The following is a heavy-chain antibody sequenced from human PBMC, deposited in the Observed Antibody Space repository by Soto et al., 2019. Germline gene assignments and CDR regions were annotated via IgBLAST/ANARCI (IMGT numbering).Heavy chain of an antibody. CDR1: GDSITTKGYY. CDR2: VYSTGST. Sequence: SETLALTCSVSGDSITTKGYYCGWVRQPPGKGLQWIGNVYSTGSTFSHPSLTSRVFISVDTSKNKFSLRLTSVTAADTAVYYCARSHYTYGLLIDYWGPGIMVTVSS. D-gene: IGHD2-8*01. V-gene: IGHV4-39*01. J-gene: IGHJ4*02. CDR3: ARSHYTYGLLIDY.